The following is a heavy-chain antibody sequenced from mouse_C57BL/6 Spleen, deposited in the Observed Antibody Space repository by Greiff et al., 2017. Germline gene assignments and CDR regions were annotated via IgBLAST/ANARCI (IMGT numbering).Heavy chain of an antibody. CDR2: IYPGSGNT. D-gene: IGHD1-1*01. J-gene: IGHJ2*01. Sequence: QVQLKESGPELVKPGASVKISCKASGYSFTSYYIHWVKQRPGQGLEWIGWIYPGSGNTKYNEKFKGKATLTADTSSSTAYMQLSSLTSEDSAVYYCATYYGSSYGYFDYWGQGTTLTVSS. CDR1: GYSFTSYY. CDR3: ATYYGSSYGYFDY. V-gene: IGHV1-66*01.